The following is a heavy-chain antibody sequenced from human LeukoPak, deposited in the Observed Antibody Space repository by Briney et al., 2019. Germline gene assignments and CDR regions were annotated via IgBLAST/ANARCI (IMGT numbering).Heavy chain of an antibody. D-gene: IGHD6-19*01. V-gene: IGHV1-24*01. Sequence: ASVKVSCKASGYTFTSYYMHWVRQAPGKGLEWMGGFDPEDGETIYAQKFQGRVTMTEDTSTDTAYMELSSLRSEDTAVYYCAAGDGYSSGWSNYWGQGTLVTVPS. CDR2: FDPEDGET. CDR1: GYTFTSYY. J-gene: IGHJ4*02. CDR3: AAGDGYSSGWSNY.